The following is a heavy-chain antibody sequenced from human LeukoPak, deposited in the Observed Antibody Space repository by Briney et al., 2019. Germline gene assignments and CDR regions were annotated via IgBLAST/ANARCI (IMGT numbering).Heavy chain of an antibody. CDR3: ARLGLYYYGSGSPRLGFDY. V-gene: IGHV4-59*08. Sequence: PSETLSLTCTVSGGSISSYYWSWIRQPPGKGLEWIGYIYYSGSTNYNPSLKSRVTISVDTSKNQFSLKLSSVTAADTAVYYCARLGLYYYGSGSPRLGFDYWGQGTLVTVSS. D-gene: IGHD3-10*01. CDR1: GGSISSYY. J-gene: IGHJ4*02. CDR2: IYYSGST.